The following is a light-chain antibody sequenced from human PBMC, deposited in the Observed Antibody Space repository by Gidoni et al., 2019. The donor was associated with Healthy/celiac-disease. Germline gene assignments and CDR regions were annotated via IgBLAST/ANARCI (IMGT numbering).Light chain of an antibody. CDR1: KLGDNY. CDR3: QAWDSSTVV. V-gene: IGLV3-1*01. J-gene: IGLJ2*01. CDR2: QDS. Sequence: SYELTQPPSVSVSPGQTASITCSGDKLGDNYACWYQQKPGQSPVLVIYQDSKRHPGIPERFSGSNSGNTATLTISGTQAMDEADYYCQAWDSSTVVFGGGTKLTVL.